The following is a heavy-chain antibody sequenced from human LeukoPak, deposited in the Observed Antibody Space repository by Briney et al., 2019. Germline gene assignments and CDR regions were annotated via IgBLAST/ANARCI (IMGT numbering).Heavy chain of an antibody. CDR2: ISSNGAST. D-gene: IGHD3-3*01. Sequence: GGSLRLSCAASGFTFSSYAMSWVRQAPGKGLEWVSGISSNGASTYYVDSVKGRFTISRDNSKNTLYLQMNSLRAEDTAVYYCAKAPPPSGYFSFDYWGQGTLVTVSS. CDR3: AKAPPPSGYFSFDY. V-gene: IGHV3-23*01. CDR1: GFTFSSYA. J-gene: IGHJ4*02.